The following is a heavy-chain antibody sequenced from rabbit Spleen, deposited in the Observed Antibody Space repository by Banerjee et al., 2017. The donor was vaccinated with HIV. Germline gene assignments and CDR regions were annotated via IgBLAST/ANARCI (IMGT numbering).Heavy chain of an antibody. CDR2: IDTGSRDFT. Sequence: QEQLVEYGGDLVQPGASLTLTCTASGFDFSNYHFMCWVRQAPGKGLEWIACIDTGSRDFTYYASWAKGRFTISKTSSTTVTLQMTSLTVADTATYFCARDTGSSFSTYGMDLWGPGTLVTVS. J-gene: IGHJ6*01. V-gene: IGHV1S45*01. CDR3: ARDTGSSFSTYGMDL. D-gene: IGHD8-1*01. CDR1: GFDFSNYHF.